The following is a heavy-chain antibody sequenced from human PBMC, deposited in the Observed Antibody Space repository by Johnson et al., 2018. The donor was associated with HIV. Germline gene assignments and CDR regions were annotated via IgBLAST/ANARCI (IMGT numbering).Heavy chain of an antibody. D-gene: IGHD3-3*01. CDR3: AKDSTITIFGVVTSPYGFDV. J-gene: IGHJ3*01. Sequence: QVQLVESGGGVVQPGRSLRLSCAASGFTFSSYAMHWVRQAPGKGLEWVAVISYDGGDKYYTDSVKGRFTISRDNSKKTVYLQMSSLRADDTAVYYCAKDSTITIFGVVTSPYGFDVWGQGTMVTVSS. CDR2: ISYDGGDK. CDR1: GFTFSSYA. V-gene: IGHV3-30*18.